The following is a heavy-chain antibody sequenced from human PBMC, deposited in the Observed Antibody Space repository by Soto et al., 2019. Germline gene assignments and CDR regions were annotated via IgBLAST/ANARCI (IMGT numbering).Heavy chain of an antibody. J-gene: IGHJ6*03. Sequence: ASVKVSCKVSGYTLTELSMHWVRQAPGKGLEWMGGFDPEDGETIYAQKFQGRVTMTEDTSTDTAYMELSSLRSEDTAVYYCATDLRRFHPTDTYYYYYYMDVWGKGTTVTVS. CDR1: GYTLTELS. V-gene: IGHV1-24*01. D-gene: IGHD3-3*01. CDR3: ATDLRRFHPTDTYYYYYYMDV. CDR2: FDPEDGET.